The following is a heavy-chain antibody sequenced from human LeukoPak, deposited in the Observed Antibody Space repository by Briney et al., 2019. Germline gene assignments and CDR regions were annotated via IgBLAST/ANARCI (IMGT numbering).Heavy chain of an antibody. V-gene: IGHV3-21*01. Sequence: GGSLRLSCAASGFTFSSYSMNWVRQAPGKGLEWVSSISSSSSYIYYADSVKGRSTISRDNAKNSLYLQMNSLRAEDTAVYYCARGRSSSLDYWGQGTLVTVSS. CDR3: ARGRSSSLDY. CDR2: ISSSSSYI. CDR1: GFTFSSYS. D-gene: IGHD6-6*01. J-gene: IGHJ4*02.